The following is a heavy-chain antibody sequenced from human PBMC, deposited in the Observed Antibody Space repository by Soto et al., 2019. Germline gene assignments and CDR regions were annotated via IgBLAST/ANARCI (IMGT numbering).Heavy chain of an antibody. Sequence: EVQLLESGGGLVQPGGSRRLSCAASGFTFSSYAMSWVRQAPGKGLEWVSAISGSGGSTYYADSVKGRFTISRDNSKNTLYLHMNSLRAEDTAVYYCAKSASRFLEWLLYFDYWGQGTLVTVSS. CDR1: GFTFSSYA. V-gene: IGHV3-23*01. CDR3: AKSASRFLEWLLYFDY. D-gene: IGHD3-3*01. CDR2: ISGSGGST. J-gene: IGHJ4*02.